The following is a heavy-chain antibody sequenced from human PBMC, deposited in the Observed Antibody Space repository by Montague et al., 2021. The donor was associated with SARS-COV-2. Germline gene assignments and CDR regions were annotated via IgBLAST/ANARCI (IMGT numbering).Heavy chain of an antibody. D-gene: IGHD1-14*01. V-gene: IGHV4-39*01. CDR3: ATRTRYPQNDFGF. CDR1: GDSIRNSGYS. J-gene: IGHJ4*02. CDR2: IYDGGST. Sequence: SETLSLTCTVSGDSIRNSGYSWGWVRQPPGNGLEWIGNIYDGGSTFYNPSLKSRVTIFVGTSKNQFSLKLSSVTAADTAVYYCATRTRYPQNDFGFWGQGTLVTVSS.